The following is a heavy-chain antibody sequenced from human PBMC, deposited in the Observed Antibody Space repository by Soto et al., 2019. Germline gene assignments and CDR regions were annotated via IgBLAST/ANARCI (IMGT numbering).Heavy chain of an antibody. J-gene: IGHJ5*02. Sequence: EVQLVESGGGLVQPGGSLRLSCAASGFTFSSYWMSWVRQAPGKGLEWVANIKQDGSEKYYVDSVKGRFTISRDNANNSLYLQMNSLRAEDTAVYYCAGDIAVAANWFDPWGQGTLVTVSS. V-gene: IGHV3-7*01. CDR3: AGDIAVAANWFDP. D-gene: IGHD6-19*01. CDR1: GFTFSSYW. CDR2: IKQDGSEK.